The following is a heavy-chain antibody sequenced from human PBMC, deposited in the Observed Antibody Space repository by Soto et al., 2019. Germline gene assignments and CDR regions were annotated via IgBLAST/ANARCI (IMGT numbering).Heavy chain of an antibody. Sequence: SDTLSLTWTVAGGSISSAPSYWAWIRQPPGKGLEWIGHVFYSGRTTYSPSLRSRVSISADTSKNQFSLKLSSMTAANAAVYFCVGFKSSTIFSHWGQGTLVTVSS. V-gene: IGHV4-39*01. CDR1: GGSISSAPSY. CDR3: VGFKSSTIFSH. CDR2: VFYSGRT. D-gene: IGHD3-9*01. J-gene: IGHJ4*02.